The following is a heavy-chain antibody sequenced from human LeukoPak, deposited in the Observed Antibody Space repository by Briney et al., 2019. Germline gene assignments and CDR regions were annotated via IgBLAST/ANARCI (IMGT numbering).Heavy chain of an antibody. V-gene: IGHV4-39*01. CDR2: ISYSGRR. D-gene: IGHD3-3*01. CDR1: GGSISSTNYY. Sequence: SETLSLTCTVSGGSISSTNYYWGWIRQPPGKGLEWIGSISYSGRRYYNPSLKSRVTISVDTSKNQFSLKLSSMTAADTAVYYCARHRFWSGYYYFDYWGQGTLVTVSS. J-gene: IGHJ4*02. CDR3: ARHRFWSGYYYFDY.